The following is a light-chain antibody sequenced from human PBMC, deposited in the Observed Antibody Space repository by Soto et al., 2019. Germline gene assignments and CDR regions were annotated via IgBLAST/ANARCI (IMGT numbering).Light chain of an antibody. CDR2: GPS. V-gene: IGKV3-20*01. Sequence: EIVLTQSPGTLSLSPGEGATLSCRASQSVSSSYIAWYQQRPGQTPSLLIYGPSTRATGIPDRFGGSGSGTDFTLTISRLEPEDFAVYYCQQYGGSPLTFGGGTKVDIK. J-gene: IGKJ4*01. CDR1: QSVSSSY. CDR3: QQYGGSPLT.